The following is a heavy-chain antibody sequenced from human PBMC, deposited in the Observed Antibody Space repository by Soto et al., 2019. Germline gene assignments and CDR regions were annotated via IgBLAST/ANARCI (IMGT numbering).Heavy chain of an antibody. CDR1: GFTFSSYS. CDR2: ISSSSSTI. J-gene: IGHJ4*02. V-gene: IGHV3-48*01. CDR3: ARDAPRWKEVVVAATGEY. Sequence: GGSLRLSCAASGFTFSSYSMNWVRQAPGKGLEWVSYISSSSSTIYYADSVKGRFTISRDNAKNSLYLQMNSLRAEDTAVYYCARDAPRWKEVVVAATGEYWGQGTLVTVSS. D-gene: IGHD2-15*01.